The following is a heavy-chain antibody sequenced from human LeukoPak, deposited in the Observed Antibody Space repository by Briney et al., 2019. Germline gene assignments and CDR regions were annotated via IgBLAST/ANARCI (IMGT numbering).Heavy chain of an antibody. V-gene: IGHV4-31*03. Sequence: TLCLTCSVSGGSISSRDHYWSWIRQHPGKGLEWIGYIFYSGSTHYNPSLKSRVTISLDTSKNQFSLKLSSVTTADTAVYYCARSVVTLYWYFDLWGGGTMVTVSS. J-gene: IGHJ2*01. D-gene: IGHD4-23*01. CDR1: GGSISSRDHY. CDR2: IFYSGST. CDR3: ARSVVTLYWYFDL.